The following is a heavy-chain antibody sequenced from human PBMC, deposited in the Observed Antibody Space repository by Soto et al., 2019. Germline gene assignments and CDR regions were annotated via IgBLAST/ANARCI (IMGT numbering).Heavy chain of an antibody. D-gene: IGHD2-2*01. CDR2: IYYSGTT. CDR3: ARCSLVVVPAPGFDP. J-gene: IGHJ5*02. Sequence: SETLSLTCTVSGGSISSGGYYWSWIRQHPGKGLEWIGYIYYSGTTYYNPSLKSRVTISVDTSRNQFSLKLSSVSAADTALYYCARCSLVVVPAPGFDPWGRGTLVTVSS. V-gene: IGHV4-31*03. CDR1: GGSISSGGYY.